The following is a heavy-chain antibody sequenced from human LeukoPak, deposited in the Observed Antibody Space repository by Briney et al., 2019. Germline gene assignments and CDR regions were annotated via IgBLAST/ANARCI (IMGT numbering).Heavy chain of an antibody. CDR1: GGSISSYY. CDR2: IYYSGST. Sequence: SETRSLTCTVSGGSISSYYWSWIRQPPGNGLEWIGYIYYSGSTNYNPSLKSRVTISVDTSKNQFSLKLNSVTAADTAVYYCARNGGYASPFDSWGQGTLVTVSS. V-gene: IGHV4-59*08. CDR3: ARNGGYASPFDS. J-gene: IGHJ4*02. D-gene: IGHD5-12*01.